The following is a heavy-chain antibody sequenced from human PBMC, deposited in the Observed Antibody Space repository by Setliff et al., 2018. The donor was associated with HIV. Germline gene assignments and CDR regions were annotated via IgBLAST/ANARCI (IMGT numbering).Heavy chain of an antibody. D-gene: IGHD7-27*01. V-gene: IGHV4-34*01. Sequence: SETLSLTCAVSGASFSGYYCNWIRQTPGKGLEWIGDINHSGSANYNPSLRGRVTISIDTSKNQFSLKLSSVTAADTAVFYCARGGPKRMGNIHYNNYMDVWGKGTTVTVSS. CDR2: INHSGSA. CDR1: GASFSGYY. J-gene: IGHJ6*03. CDR3: ARGGPKRMGNIHYNNYMDV.